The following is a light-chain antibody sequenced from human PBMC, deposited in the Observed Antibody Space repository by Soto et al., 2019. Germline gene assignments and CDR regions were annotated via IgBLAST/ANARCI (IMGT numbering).Light chain of an antibody. CDR2: GNR. CDR1: SSNIGAGYD. Sequence: QSVLTQPPSVSGAPGQTVSIPCSGSSSNIGAGYDVHWYQQLPGAAPKLVIFGNRNRPSGVPERFSGSKSGTSASLAITGLQAEDEADYYCQAYDYSLTASVFGGGTKLTVL. J-gene: IGLJ3*02. V-gene: IGLV1-40*01. CDR3: QAYDYSLTASV.